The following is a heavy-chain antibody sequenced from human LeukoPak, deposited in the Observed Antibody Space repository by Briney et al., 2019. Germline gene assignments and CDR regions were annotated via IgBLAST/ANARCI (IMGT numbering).Heavy chain of an antibody. Sequence: ASVKVSCKASGYTFTSYDINWVRQATGQGLEWMGWISAYNGNTNYAQKLQGRVTMTTDTSTSTAYMELRSLRSDDTAVYYCARDVDTAPDYWGQGTLVTVSS. CDR3: ARDVDTAPDY. D-gene: IGHD5-18*01. J-gene: IGHJ4*02. CDR2: ISAYNGNT. V-gene: IGHV1-18*01. CDR1: GYTFTSYD.